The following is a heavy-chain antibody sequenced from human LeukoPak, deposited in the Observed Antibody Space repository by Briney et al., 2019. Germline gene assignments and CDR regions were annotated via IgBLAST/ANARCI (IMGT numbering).Heavy chain of an antibody. CDR2: IYSGGST. CDR3: AVVWFGESYYFDY. D-gene: IGHD3-10*01. J-gene: IGHJ4*02. V-gene: IGHV3-53*01. CDR1: GFTVSSNY. Sequence: GGSLRLSCAASGFTVSSNYMSWVRQAPGKGLEWVSVIYSGGSTYYADSVKGRFTISRDNSKNTLYLQMNSLRAEDTAVYYCAVVWFGESYYFDYWGQGTLVTVSS.